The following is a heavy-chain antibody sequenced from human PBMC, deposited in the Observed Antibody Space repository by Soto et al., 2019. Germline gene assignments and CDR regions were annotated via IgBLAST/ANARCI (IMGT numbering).Heavy chain of an antibody. V-gene: IGHV3-33*01. CDR3: ARDTENGLDY. Sequence: PGGSLRLSCAASGFTFSSHGMHWVRQAPGKGLEWVAYIWYDGSNKNFADSVNGRSTISRDDSKNTLYLQMNSLRAEGTAVYYCARDTENGLDYWGQGTLVTVSS. CDR2: IWYDGSNK. CDR1: GFTFSSHG. J-gene: IGHJ4*02. D-gene: IGHD1-1*01.